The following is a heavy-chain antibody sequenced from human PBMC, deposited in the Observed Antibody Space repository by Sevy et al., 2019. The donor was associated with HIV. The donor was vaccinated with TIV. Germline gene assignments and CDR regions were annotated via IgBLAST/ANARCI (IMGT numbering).Heavy chain of an antibody. CDR3: ARDSRHISGWYNWFDP. Sequence: GGSLRLSCAASGFSVSDNYMSWVRQAPGKGLEWVSVIYGGGTIYYADSVKGRLTISRDNSKNTLYLQMDSLRAEDTAVYYCARDSRHISGWYNWFDPWGQGTLVTVSS. V-gene: IGHV3-53*01. CDR1: GFSVSDNY. D-gene: IGHD6-19*01. J-gene: IGHJ5*02. CDR2: IYGGGTI.